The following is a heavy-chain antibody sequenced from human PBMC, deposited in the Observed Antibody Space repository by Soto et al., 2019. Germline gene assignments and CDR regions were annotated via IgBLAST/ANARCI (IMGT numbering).Heavy chain of an antibody. CDR3: ARAWVSYYYYGMDV. CDR2: INHSGST. J-gene: IGHJ6*02. V-gene: IGHV4-34*01. D-gene: IGHD1-26*01. CDR1: GGSFSGYY. Sequence: SETLSLTCAVYGGSFSGYYWSWIRQPPGKGLEWIGEINHSGSTNYNPSLKSRFTISVDTSKNQFSLKLSSVTAADTAVYYCARAWVSYYYYGMDVWGQGTTVTVSS.